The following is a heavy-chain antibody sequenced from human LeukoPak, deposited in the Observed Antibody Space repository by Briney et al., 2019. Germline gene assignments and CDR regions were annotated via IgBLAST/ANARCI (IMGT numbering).Heavy chain of an antibody. Sequence: PGGSLRLSCAASGSTFSSYGMHWVRQAPGKGLEWVAFIRYDGSNKYYADSVKGRFTISRDNSKNTLYLQMNSLRAEDTAVYYCAKVSTQWLVVNGFDAFDIWGQGTMVTVSS. D-gene: IGHD6-19*01. CDR1: GSTFSSYG. CDR3: AKVSTQWLVVNGFDAFDI. V-gene: IGHV3-30*02. CDR2: IRYDGSNK. J-gene: IGHJ3*02.